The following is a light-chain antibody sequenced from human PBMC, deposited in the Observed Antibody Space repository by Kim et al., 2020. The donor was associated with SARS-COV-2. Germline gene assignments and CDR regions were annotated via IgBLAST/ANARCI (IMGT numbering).Light chain of an antibody. CDR2: QNY. J-gene: IGLJ1*01. CDR1: KLGDKY. Sequence: SYELTQPPSASVSPGQTATIACSGDKLGDKYVCWYQQKPGQSPVLVIYQNYKRSSGIPERFSGSNSGNTATLTISGTQSMDEADYYCQAWDSNTGVFGTGTKVTVL. V-gene: IGLV3-1*01. CDR3: QAWDSNTGV.